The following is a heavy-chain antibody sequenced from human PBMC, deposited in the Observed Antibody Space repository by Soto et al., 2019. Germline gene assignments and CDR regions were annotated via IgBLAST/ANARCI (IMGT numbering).Heavy chain of an antibody. CDR3: ARHSTYGYNDY. D-gene: IGHD5-12*01. CDR1: GGSFANFW. Sequence: PGVSMRISCKGAGGSFANFWGSCVRQMPGKGLEWMGRIDPSDSYTNYSPSFQGHVTISADKSISTAYLQWSSLKASDTAMYYCARHSTYGYNDYWGQGTLVTVPS. J-gene: IGHJ4*02. CDR2: IDPSDSYT. V-gene: IGHV5-10-1*01.